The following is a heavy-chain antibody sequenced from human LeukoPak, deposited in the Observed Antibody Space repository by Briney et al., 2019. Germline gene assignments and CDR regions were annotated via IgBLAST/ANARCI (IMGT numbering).Heavy chain of an antibody. J-gene: IGHJ4*02. CDR3: ARHPATGLLDY. D-gene: IGHD1-26*01. CDR2: IYYSGST. Sequence: RSESLSLTCTVSGGSISSYYWSWTRQPPGKGLEWIGYIYYSGSTNYNPSLKSRVTISVDTSKNQFSLKLSSVTAADTAVYYCARHPATGLLDYWGQATVVSVSS. V-gene: IGHV4-59*08. CDR1: GGSISSYY.